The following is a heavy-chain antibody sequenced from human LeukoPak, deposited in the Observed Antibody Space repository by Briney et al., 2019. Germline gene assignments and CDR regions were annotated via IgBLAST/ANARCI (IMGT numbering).Heavy chain of an antibody. CDR3: VRYYAGDYQGSRFFDY. J-gene: IGHJ4*02. CDR1: GGSISSSISY. D-gene: IGHD4-17*01. CDR2: IHYSGTT. V-gene: IGHV4-39*01. Sequence: WETLCLTCAVSGGSISSSISYWACIRQPPGKGLEWIATIHYSGTTYYNPSLKSRVTISVDTSKNQFTLKVISVTAADAAVYYCVRYYAGDYQGSRFFDYWGQGPLVPVSS.